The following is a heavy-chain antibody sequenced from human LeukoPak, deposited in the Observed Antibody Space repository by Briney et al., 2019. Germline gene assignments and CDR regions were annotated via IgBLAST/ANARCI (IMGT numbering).Heavy chain of an antibody. CDR2: IYYSGST. J-gene: IGHJ2*01. CDR1: GGSVSDYY. V-gene: IGHV4-59*08. CDR3: ARSEGRFFDL. Sequence: SETLSLTYTVSGGSVSDYYWGWIRQAPGKGLEWIGYIYYSGSTNYNPSLKSRVSISLDTSKNQFSLKLSSVTAADTAVYYCARSEGRFFDLWGRGTLVTVSS.